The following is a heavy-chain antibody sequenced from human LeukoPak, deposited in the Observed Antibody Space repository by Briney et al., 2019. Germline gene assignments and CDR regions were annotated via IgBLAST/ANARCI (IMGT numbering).Heavy chain of an antibody. Sequence: GGSLRLSCAASGFTFSGSAMHWVRQASGKGLEWVGRIRSKANSYATAYAASVKGRFTISRDDSKNTAYLQMNSLKTEDTAVYYCTRQGRDFWSGYNYYYYHMDVWGKGTTV. CDR1: GFTFSGSA. J-gene: IGHJ6*03. D-gene: IGHD3-3*01. CDR3: TRQGRDFWSGYNYYYYHMDV. V-gene: IGHV3-73*01. CDR2: IRSKANSYAT.